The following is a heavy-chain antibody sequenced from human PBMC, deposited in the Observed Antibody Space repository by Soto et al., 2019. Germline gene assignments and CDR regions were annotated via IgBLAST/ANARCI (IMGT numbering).Heavy chain of an antibody. D-gene: IGHD3-16*01. CDR2: VHGGGST. Sequence: VQLVESGGGLIQPGGSLRLSCAASGFTVSNNHMTWVRQAAGKGLELVSFVHGGGSTSYADSVKGRFPISRDNSQNTLFLQMDSLRAEDTAIYYCAGRLTTAASLDYWGRGTLVPVSS. CDR1: GFTVSNNH. J-gene: IGHJ4*02. CDR3: AGRLTTAASLDY. V-gene: IGHV3-53*01.